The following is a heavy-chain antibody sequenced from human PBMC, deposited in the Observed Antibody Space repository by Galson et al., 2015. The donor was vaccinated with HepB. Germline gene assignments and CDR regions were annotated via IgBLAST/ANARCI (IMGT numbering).Heavy chain of an antibody. D-gene: IGHD2-2*01. V-gene: IGHV2-5*01. CDR1: GFSLNTGGVG. Sequence: PALVKPTQTLTLTCTFSGFSLNTGGVGVGWFRQPPGKALEWVALISSNDDKHYNPSLNTRLTITKDTSRNLVVLIMTNIGPVDTATYYCAHGIPGYCSTTSCINWFDSWGHGTLVTVSS. CDR3: AHGIPGYCSTTSCINWFDS. CDR2: ISSNDDK. J-gene: IGHJ5*01.